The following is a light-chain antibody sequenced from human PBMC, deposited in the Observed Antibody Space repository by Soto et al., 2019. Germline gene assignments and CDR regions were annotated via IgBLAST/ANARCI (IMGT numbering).Light chain of an antibody. J-gene: IGKJ3*01. CDR3: KQYGSSLFT. V-gene: IGKV3-20*01. CDR2: GAS. Sequence: EIGLTQYPGTLSLSPGERATLSCRASQSVSSSYFAWYQQKPGQAPRLLSYGASSRATGIPDRFSGSGSVTYFTLPISILEPEDFAVYCCKQYGSSLFTCGPGTIVDIK. CDR1: QSVSSSY.